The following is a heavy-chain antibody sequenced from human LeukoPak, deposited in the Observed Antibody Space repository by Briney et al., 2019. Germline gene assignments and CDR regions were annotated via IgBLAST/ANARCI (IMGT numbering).Heavy chain of an antibody. CDR3: ARGPDADCSGGSCPFYYYFDY. D-gene: IGHD2-15*01. CDR1: GGTFSSYA. V-gene: IGHV1-69*04. CDR2: IIPILGTA. J-gene: IGHJ4*02. Sequence: ASVKVSCKASGGTFSSYAISWVRQAPGQGLEWMGRIIPILGTANYAQKFQGRVTITADKSTSTAYMELSSLRSEDTAVYYCARGPDADCSGGSCPFYYYFDYWGQGTLVTVSS.